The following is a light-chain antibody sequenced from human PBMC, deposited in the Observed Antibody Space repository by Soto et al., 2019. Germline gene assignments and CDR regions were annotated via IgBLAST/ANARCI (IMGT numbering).Light chain of an antibody. Sequence: EIVLTQSPATLSFSPGERATLSCSASQSVSSYLAWYQQKPGQAPRLLIYDASNRATGIPARFSGSGSGTDFTLTISSLEPEDVAVYYCQQYYSTPITFGQGTRLEIK. V-gene: IGKV3-11*01. J-gene: IGKJ5*01. CDR2: DAS. CDR3: QQYYSTPIT. CDR1: QSVSSY.